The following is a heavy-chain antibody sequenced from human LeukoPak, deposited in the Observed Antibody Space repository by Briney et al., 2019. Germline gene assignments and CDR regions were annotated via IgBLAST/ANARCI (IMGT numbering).Heavy chain of an antibody. J-gene: IGHJ4*02. CDR1: GFTLSSYA. V-gene: IGHV3-23*01. Sequence: GGSLRLSCAASGFTLSSYAMSWVRQAPGKGLEWVSAISDSGNTYHADSVKGRFTISRDNSKNTLYLQMNSLRAEDTAVYYCAKDYHYYDSSGVDYWGQGTLVTVSS. D-gene: IGHD3-22*01. CDR2: ISDSGNT. CDR3: AKDYHYYDSSGVDY.